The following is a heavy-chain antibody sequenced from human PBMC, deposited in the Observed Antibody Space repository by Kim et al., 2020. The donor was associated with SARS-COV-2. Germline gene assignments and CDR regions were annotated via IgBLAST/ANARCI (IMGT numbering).Heavy chain of an antibody. CDR2: ISGSGSTI. Sequence: GGSLRLSCAASGFTFSTYEMNWVRQAPGKGLEWVSYISGSGSTIYYADSVKGRFTISRDNAKNSLYLQMNSLRAEDTAVYYCARDGGYSGSYYANWFDPWGQGTLVTVSS. J-gene: IGHJ5*02. CDR1: GFTFSTYE. V-gene: IGHV3-48*03. D-gene: IGHD1-26*01. CDR3: ARDGGYSGSYYANWFDP.